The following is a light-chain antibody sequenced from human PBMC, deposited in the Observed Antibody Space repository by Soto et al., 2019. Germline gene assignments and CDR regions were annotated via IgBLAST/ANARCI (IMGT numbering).Light chain of an antibody. CDR3: QQRISWPPVT. J-gene: IGKJ5*01. Sequence: EVVLTQSPATLSLSPGERVTLSCRASQSVSSYLAWYQQRPGQAPRLLIYDASNRAPGIPARFSGSGSGTDFTLVISSLEPEDFAVYYCQQRISWPPVTFGQGTRLEIK. CDR1: QSVSSY. V-gene: IGKV3-11*01. CDR2: DAS.